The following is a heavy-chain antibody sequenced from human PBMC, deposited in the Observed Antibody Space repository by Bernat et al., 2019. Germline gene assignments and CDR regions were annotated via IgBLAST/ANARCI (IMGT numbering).Heavy chain of an antibody. D-gene: IGHD5/OR15-5a*01. V-gene: IGHV3-74*01. CDR1: GFTFSGDW. Sequence: EVKLVESGGGLIQPGGSLRLSCAASGFTFSGDWMHWVRQVPGKGLVWVSRINGDGTITDYADSGKGRFTISRDNAKNTLYLQMNSLRVEDTAVYYCVRSVSGAAGFFDYWGQGSLVTVSS. CDR2: INGDGTIT. J-gene: IGHJ4*02. CDR3: VRSVSGAAGFFDY.